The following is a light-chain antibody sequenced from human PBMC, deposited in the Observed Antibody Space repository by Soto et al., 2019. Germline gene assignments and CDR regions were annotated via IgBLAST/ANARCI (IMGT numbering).Light chain of an antibody. CDR1: SSDVGGYNY. J-gene: IGLJ1*01. CDR3: SSYTSSSTLSV. CDR2: EVS. V-gene: IGLV2-14*01. Sequence: QSALTQPASVSGSPGQSITISCTGTSSDVGGYNYVSWYQQHPGKAPKLMIYEVSNRPSEVSNRFSGSKSGNTASLTISGLPAEDEADYYCSSYTSSSTLSVFGTGTKLTVL.